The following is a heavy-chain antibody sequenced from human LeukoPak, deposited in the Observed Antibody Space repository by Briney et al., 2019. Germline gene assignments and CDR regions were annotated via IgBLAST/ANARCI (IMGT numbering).Heavy chain of an antibody. Sequence: GGSLRLSCAASGFTVSSNYMSWVRQAPGKGLEWVSVIYSGGSTYYADSVKGRFTISRDNSKNTLYLQMNSLRAEDTAVYYCAKEHIAVAGTGGLDYWGQGTLVTVSS. CDR1: GFTVSSNY. D-gene: IGHD6-19*01. V-gene: IGHV3-53*01. CDR3: AKEHIAVAGTGGLDY. J-gene: IGHJ4*02. CDR2: IYSGGST.